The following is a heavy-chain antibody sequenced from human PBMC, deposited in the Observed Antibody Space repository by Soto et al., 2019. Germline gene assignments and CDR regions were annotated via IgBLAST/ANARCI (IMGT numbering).Heavy chain of an antibody. CDR2: MTGSGGNT. Sequence: EVQLLESGGGLVQPGGSRRLSCAASGFTFSSFAMSWVRRAPGKGLEWVSAMTGSGGNTYYAGSVKGRFTISRDNSKNTLYLQMNSLRAEDTAVYYCAKEYAQWLEKCWFDPWGQGTLVTVSS. CDR1: GFTFSSFA. D-gene: IGHD6-19*01. J-gene: IGHJ5*02. V-gene: IGHV3-23*01. CDR3: AKEYAQWLEKCWFDP.